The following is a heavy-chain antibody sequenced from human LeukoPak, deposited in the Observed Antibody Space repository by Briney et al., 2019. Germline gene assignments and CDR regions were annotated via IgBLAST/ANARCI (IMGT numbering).Heavy chain of an antibody. CDR2: ISAYNGNT. J-gene: IGHJ4*02. CDR1: GYTFITYY. Sequence: GASVKVSCKASGYTFITYYMHWVRQAPGQGLEWMGWISAYNGNTNYAQKLQGRVTMTTDTSTSTAYMELRSLRSDDTAVYYCARDYGGNSRSLGLDYWGQGTLVTVSS. V-gene: IGHV1-18*04. D-gene: IGHD4-23*01. CDR3: ARDYGGNSRSLGLDY.